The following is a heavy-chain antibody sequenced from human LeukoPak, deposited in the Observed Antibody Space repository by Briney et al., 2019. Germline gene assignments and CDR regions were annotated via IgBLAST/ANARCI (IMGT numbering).Heavy chain of an antibody. CDR3: ARQYFDWSRVWHFDL. D-gene: IGHD3-9*01. Sequence: SETLSLTCTVSGGSISSYYWGWFRQPPGKGLEWIGYIYYSGSTNYNPSLKSRVTISVDLSKNQFSLKLSSVTAADTAVYYCARQYFDWSRVWHFDLWGRGTLVTVSS. CDR1: GGSISSYY. CDR2: IYYSGST. V-gene: IGHV4-59*01. J-gene: IGHJ2*01.